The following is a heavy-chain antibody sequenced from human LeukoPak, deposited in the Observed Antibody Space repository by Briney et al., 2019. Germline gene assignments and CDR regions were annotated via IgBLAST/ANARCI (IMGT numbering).Heavy chain of an antibody. V-gene: IGHV4-38-2*02. CDR2: IYHSGSM. CDR1: GYSIRSDYY. J-gene: IGHJ4*02. D-gene: IGHD1-26*01. Sequence: SETLSLTCAVSGYSIRSDYYWGWIRQPPGKGLEWIGSIYHSGSMYYNLSLKSRVTISVDTSKNQFSLKLSSVTAADTAVYYCATDGATTSLAYWGQGTVVTVSS. CDR3: ATDGATTSLAY.